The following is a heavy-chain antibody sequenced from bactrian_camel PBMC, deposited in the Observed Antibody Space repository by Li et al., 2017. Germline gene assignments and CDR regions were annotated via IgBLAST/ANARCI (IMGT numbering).Heavy chain of an antibody. CDR1: ASGYVDV. D-gene: IGHD2*01. J-gene: IGHJ6*01. V-gene: IGHV3S63*01. Sequence: HVQLVESGGGSVQAGGSLRLSCAVSASGYVDVRLYMGWFRQALGKEREGVAKFYSGDDMTWYADSVKGRFTISQDNAKNTVYLQMNSLKPEDTAMYYCAARGPYCYTKLSVRDFTYWGQGTQVTVS. CDR3: AARGPYCYTKLSVRDFTY. CDR2: FYSGDDMT.